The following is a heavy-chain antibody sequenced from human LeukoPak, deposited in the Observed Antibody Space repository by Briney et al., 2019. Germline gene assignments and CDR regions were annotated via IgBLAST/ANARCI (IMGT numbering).Heavy chain of an antibody. Sequence: PSETLSLTCTVSGGSISSYYWSWIRQPPGKGLEWIGYIYYSGSTNYNPSLKSRVTISVDTSKNQFSLKLSSVTAADTAVYYCARLLCSSTSCDYYYYYMDVWGKGTTVTVSS. CDR1: GGSISSYY. D-gene: IGHD2-2*01. CDR2: IYYSGST. J-gene: IGHJ6*03. CDR3: ARLLCSSTSCDYYYYYMDV. V-gene: IGHV4-59*08.